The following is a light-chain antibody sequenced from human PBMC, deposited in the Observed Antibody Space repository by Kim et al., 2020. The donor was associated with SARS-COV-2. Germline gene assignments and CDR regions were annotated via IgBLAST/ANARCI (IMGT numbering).Light chain of an antibody. CDR1: SSNLGKNY. CDR3: GTWDNSLTAGV. V-gene: IGLV1-51*01. CDR2: DND. Sequence: GQNVTISCSGSSSNLGKNYVSSYQQRPGTAPKLLIYDNDRRPSGIPDRFSGSRSGTSATLGITGLQTGDEADYYCGTWDNSLTAGVFGGGTQLTVL. J-gene: IGLJ3*02.